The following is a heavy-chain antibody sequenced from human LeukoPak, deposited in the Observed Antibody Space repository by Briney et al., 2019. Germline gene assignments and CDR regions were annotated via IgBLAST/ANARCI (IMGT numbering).Heavy chain of an antibody. J-gene: IGHJ4*02. CDR2: IYYSGST. CDR1: GGSISSSSYY. CDR3: ARVVYYFDY. V-gene: IGHV4-39*01. Sequence: NTSETLSLTCTASGGSISSSSYYWGWIRQPPGKGLEWIESIYYSGSTYYNPSLKSRVTISVDTSKNQFSLKLSSVTAADTAVYYCARVVYYFDYWGQGTLVTVSS.